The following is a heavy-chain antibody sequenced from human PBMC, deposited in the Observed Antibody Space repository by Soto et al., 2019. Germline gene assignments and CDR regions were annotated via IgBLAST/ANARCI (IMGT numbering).Heavy chain of an antibody. CDR2: GYYSWST. CDR3: ASSTVRSNWYFDY. D-gene: IGHD2-8*01. CDR1: GGSISTSSYY. Sequence: SEPLSLTCTVSGGSISTSSYYWGWIRQPPGKGLECSGSGYYSWSTYYSPSLKSRVTISVDTSKNQFSLKRSSVTAADTAVYYWASSTVRSNWYFDYWGQGTLVTVSS. J-gene: IGHJ4*02. V-gene: IGHV4-39*01.